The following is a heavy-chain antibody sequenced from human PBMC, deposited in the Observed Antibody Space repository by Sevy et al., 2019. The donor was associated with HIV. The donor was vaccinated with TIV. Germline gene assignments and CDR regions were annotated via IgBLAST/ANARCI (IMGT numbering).Heavy chain of an antibody. J-gene: IGHJ6*02. Sequence: ASVKVSCKASGYTFTDYYMHWVRQAPGQGLEWMGWINPNRGGTNYAQKFQGRVTMTRDTSISTAYMELSRLRSDDTAVYYCARWVVVAATQGMDVWGQGTTVTVSS. CDR3: ARWVVVAATQGMDV. CDR1: GYTFTDYY. D-gene: IGHD2-15*01. CDR2: INPNRGGT. V-gene: IGHV1-2*02.